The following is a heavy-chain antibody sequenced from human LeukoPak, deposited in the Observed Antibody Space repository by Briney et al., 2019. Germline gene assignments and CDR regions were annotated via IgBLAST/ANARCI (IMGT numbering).Heavy chain of an antibody. J-gene: IGHJ6*03. CDR2: IKSDGSST. CDR3: ARQKYDILTGLETYMDV. V-gene: IGHV3-74*01. CDR1: GFTLTTYW. Sequence: GGSLRLSCAASGFTLTTYWMHWVRQAPGKGLVWVSRIKSDGSSTSYADSVKGRFTISRDNAKNTLYLQMNSLRAEDTAVYYCARQKYDILTGLETYMDVWGKGTTVTVSS. D-gene: IGHD3-9*01.